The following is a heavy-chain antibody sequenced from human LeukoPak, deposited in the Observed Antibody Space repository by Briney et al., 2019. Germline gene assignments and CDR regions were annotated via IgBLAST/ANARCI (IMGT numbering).Heavy chain of an antibody. CDR2: ISYRGTT. Sequence: SETLSLTCTVSGGSISSRPYYWGWVRQPPGKGLEWIGTISYRGTTYYSPSLKSRVTISLDTSKNQFSLKLSSVTAADTAIYYCARDFSSSSTVYYYYYMDVWGKGTTVTVSS. CDR3: ARDFSSSSTVYYYYYMDV. V-gene: IGHV4-39*07. CDR1: GGSISSRPYY. J-gene: IGHJ6*03. D-gene: IGHD6-6*01.